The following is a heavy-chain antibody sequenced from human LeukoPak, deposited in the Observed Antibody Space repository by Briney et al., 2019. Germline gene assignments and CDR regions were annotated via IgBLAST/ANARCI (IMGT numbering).Heavy chain of an antibody. V-gene: IGHV3-23*01. D-gene: IGHD6-13*01. J-gene: IGHJ4*02. CDR1: GFTFSSYA. CDR3: AKDQTTIAAAGTSTGFDY. CDR2: ISGSGGST. Sequence: HPGGSLRLSCAASGFTFSSYAMSWVRQAPGKGLEWVSAISGSGGSTYYADSVKGRFTISRDNPKNTLYLQMNSLRAEDTAVYYCAKDQTTIAAAGTSTGFDYWGQGTLVTVSS.